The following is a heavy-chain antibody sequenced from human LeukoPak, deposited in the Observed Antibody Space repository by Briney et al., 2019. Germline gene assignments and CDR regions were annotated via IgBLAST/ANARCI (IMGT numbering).Heavy chain of an antibody. J-gene: IGHJ4*02. V-gene: IGHV3-21*01. CDR1: GLTFSSYS. CDR3: AREGSSSWYRGRLDY. Sequence: GGSLRLSCAASGLTFSSYSMNWVRQAPGKGLEWVSSISSSSSYIYYADSVKGRFTISRDNAKNSLYLQMNSLRAEDTAVYYCAREGSSSWYRGRLDYWGQGTLVTVSS. D-gene: IGHD6-13*01. CDR2: ISSSSSYI.